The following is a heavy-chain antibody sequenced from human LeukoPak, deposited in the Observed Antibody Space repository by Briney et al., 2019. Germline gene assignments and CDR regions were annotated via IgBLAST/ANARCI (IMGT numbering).Heavy chain of an antibody. J-gene: IGHJ3*02. CDR2: INTYKGNT. CDR3: ARHIAGTVTSGFDI. D-gene: IGHD4-17*01. Sequence: SVKLSCKASGYTFTSYGISWVRQAPGQGLEWMGWINTYKGNTQYAQRRQGRVTMTTDPSTNTAYMELGSQRSDDTAVYYCARHIAGTVTSGFDIWGQGTMVTVSS. CDR1: GYTFTSYG. V-gene: IGHV1-18*01.